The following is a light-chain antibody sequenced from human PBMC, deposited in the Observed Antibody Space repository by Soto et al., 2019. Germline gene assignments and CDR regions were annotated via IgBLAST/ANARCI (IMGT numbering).Light chain of an antibody. CDR2: GAS. CDR1: PSVSSSY. J-gene: IGKJ5*01. CDR3: QQYDSSPIT. V-gene: IGKV3-20*01. Sequence: EIVCTQSPGTLSLSPGSRAPLSCRASPSVSSSYLAWYQQKPGQAPSLLIYGASRRATGIPDRFSGSGSGTDFTLTISKLQPEDFAVYYCQQYDSSPITFGQGTRLEIK.